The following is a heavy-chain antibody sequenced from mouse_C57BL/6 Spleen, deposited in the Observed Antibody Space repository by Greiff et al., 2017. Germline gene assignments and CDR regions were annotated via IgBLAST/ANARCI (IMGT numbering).Heavy chain of an antibody. V-gene: IGHV1-50*01. D-gene: IGHD2-1*01. CDR2: IDPSDSYT. Sequence: VQLQQPGAELVKPGASVKLSCKASGYTFTSYWMQWVKQRPGQGLEWIGEIDPSDSYTNYNQKFKGKATLTVDTSSSTAYMQLSSLTSEDSAVYYCARGEGYGTNWFAYWGQGTLVTVSA. J-gene: IGHJ3*01. CDR1: GYTFTSYW. CDR3: ARGEGYGTNWFAY.